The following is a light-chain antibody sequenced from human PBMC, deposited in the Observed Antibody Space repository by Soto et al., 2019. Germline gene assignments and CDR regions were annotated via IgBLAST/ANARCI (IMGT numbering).Light chain of an antibody. J-gene: IGKJ4*01. Sequence: EIVLTQSPATLSLSPGEGATLSCRASQIINTYLAWYHHRPGQGPRLLIYEASKRATGIPARFSGSGSGTAFTLTISSLEPEDFGVYYCQQRHTWPTTFGGGAKVEI. CDR3: QQRHTWPTT. CDR1: QIINTY. CDR2: EAS. V-gene: IGKV3-11*01.